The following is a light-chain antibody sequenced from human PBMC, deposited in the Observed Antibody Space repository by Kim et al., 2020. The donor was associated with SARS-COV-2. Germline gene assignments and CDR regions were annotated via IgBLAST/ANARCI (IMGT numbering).Light chain of an antibody. Sequence: QSVLTQPPSASAAVGQKVSISCSGSSSNIGINYVSLYQQLPGTAPKLLIYNNNKRPSGIPDRFSGSKSGTSATLGISELQSGDEADYYCGTWDDNLGAGRVFGGGTQLTVL. V-gene: IGLV1-51*01. CDR3: GTWDDNLGAGRV. J-gene: IGLJ3*02. CDR2: NNN. CDR1: SSNIGINY.